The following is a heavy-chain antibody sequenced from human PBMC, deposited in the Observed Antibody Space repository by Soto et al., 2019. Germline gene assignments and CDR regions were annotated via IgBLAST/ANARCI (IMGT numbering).Heavy chain of an antibody. D-gene: IGHD1-26*01. Sequence: PSETLSLTCTVSGSSISSGGYYLSWIRQHPGKGLEWIGYIYYSGSTYYNPSLKSRVTISVDTSKNQFSLKLSSVTAADTAVYYCARARIVGAPHDYWGQGTLVTVSS. V-gene: IGHV4-30-4*01. CDR1: GSSISSGGYY. J-gene: IGHJ4*02. CDR2: IYYSGST. CDR3: ARARIVGAPHDY.